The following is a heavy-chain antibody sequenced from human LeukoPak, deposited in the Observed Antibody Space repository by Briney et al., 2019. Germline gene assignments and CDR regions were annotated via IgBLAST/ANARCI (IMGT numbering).Heavy chain of an antibody. CDR1: GFTFSSYG. CDR3: AKELVNYYDSSGYYAS. CDR2: ISYDGSNK. V-gene: IGHV3-30*18. Sequence: PGRSLRLSCATSGFTFSSYGMHWVRQAPGKGLERVAVISYDGSNKYYADSVKGRFTISRDNSKNTLYLQMNSLRAEDTAVYYCAKELVNYYDSSGYYASWGQGTLVTVSS. J-gene: IGHJ5*02. D-gene: IGHD3-22*01.